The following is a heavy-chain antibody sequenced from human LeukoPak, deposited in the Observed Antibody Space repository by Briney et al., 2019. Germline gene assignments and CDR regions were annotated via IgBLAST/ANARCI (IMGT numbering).Heavy chain of an antibody. CDR3: ATSPGRVP. Sequence: GGSLRLSCAASGFTFSSYWTSWVRQAPGKGLEWVANIKQDGSEKYYVDSVKGRFTISRDNAKNSLYPQMNSLRAEDTAVYYCATSPGRVPWGQGTLVTVSS. CDR2: IKQDGSEK. J-gene: IGHJ5*02. D-gene: IGHD5-24*01. CDR1: GFTFSSYW. V-gene: IGHV3-7*01.